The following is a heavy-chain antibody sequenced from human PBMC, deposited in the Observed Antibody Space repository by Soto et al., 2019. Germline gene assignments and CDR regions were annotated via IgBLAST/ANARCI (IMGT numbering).Heavy chain of an antibody. V-gene: IGHV3-33*01. D-gene: IGHD2-21*01. J-gene: IGHJ6*02. CDR2: IWYDGSNK. CDR3: ARPPAGDPYGMDV. CDR1: GFTFSSYG. Sequence: GGSLRLSCAASGFTFSSYGMHWVRQAPGKGLEWVAVIWYDGSNKYYADSVKGRFTISRDNSKNTLYLQMNSLRAEDTAVYYCARPPAGDPYGMDVCCQGTTVTVSS.